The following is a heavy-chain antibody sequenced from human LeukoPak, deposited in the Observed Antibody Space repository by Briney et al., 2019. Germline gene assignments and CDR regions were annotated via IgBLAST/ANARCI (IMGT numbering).Heavy chain of an antibody. D-gene: IGHD3-10*01. CDR3: ATIGTYYYGSGSVMDY. CDR2: IIPIFGTA. Sequence: SVKVSCKASGGTFSSYAISWVRQAPGQGLEWMGGIIPIFGTANYAQKYQGRVTITADESTSTAYMELSSLRSEDTAVYYCATIGTYYYGSGSVMDYWGQGTLVTVSS. CDR1: GGTFSSYA. V-gene: IGHV1-69*13. J-gene: IGHJ4*02.